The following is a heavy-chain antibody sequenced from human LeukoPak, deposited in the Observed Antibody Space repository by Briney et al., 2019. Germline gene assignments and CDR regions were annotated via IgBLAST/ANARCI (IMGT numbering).Heavy chain of an antibody. D-gene: IGHD2/OR15-2a*01. CDR2: ITNDNYDT. J-gene: IGHJ4*02. CDR1: GFTFSSHT. V-gene: IGHV3-23*01. CDR3: AREGISHKMDFDY. Sequence: GGSLRLSCAASGFTFSSHTMSWVRQAPEKGLEWVSSITNDNYDTFYADSVKGRFTISRDESKNTLYLQMKSLRAEDTAVYYCAREGISHKMDFDYWGQGTLVTVSS.